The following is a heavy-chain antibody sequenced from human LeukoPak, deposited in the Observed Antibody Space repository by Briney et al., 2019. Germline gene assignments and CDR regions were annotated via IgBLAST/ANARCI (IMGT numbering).Heavy chain of an antibody. J-gene: IGHJ4*02. Sequence: GGSLRLYCAASGFTFSSYWMHWVRQAPGKGVVWVSRINSDGSSTSYADSVKGRFTISRDNAKNTLYLQMNSLRAEDTAVYYCARGATYYYDSSGYYFYWGQGTLVTVSS. CDR2: INSDGSST. CDR1: GFTFSSYW. D-gene: IGHD3-22*01. V-gene: IGHV3-74*01. CDR3: ARGATYYYDSSGYYFY.